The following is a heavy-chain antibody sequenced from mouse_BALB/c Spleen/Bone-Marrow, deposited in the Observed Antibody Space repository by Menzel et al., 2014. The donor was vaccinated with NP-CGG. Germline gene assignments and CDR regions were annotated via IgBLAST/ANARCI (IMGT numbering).Heavy chain of an antibody. CDR3: ARTYRPYALDY. J-gene: IGHJ4*01. Sequence: EVQLQQSGGGLVKPGGSLKLSCAASGFTFSDYYMYWVRQTPDRRLEWVATISDGGDYTDYPDNVKGRFTISRDNAKNPLVLQRSRLKSEDTAMYYCARTYRPYALDYWGQGTSVTVSS. CDR1: GFTFSDYY. V-gene: IGHV5-4*02. CDR2: ISDGGDYT. D-gene: IGHD2-14*01.